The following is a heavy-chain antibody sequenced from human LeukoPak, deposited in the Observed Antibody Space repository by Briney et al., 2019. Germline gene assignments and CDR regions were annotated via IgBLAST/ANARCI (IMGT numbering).Heavy chain of an antibody. D-gene: IGHD6-13*01. J-gene: IGHJ4*02. Sequence: GGSLRLSCAASGFTFDDYAMHWVRHAPGKGLGWVSGISWNSGSIGYADSVKGRFTISRDISKNTLFLQMNSLRAEDTAVYYCAKAVLAAADTMRIDCWGQGTLVTVSS. CDR1: GFTFDDYA. V-gene: IGHV3-9*01. CDR2: ISWNSGSI. CDR3: AKAVLAAADTMRIDC.